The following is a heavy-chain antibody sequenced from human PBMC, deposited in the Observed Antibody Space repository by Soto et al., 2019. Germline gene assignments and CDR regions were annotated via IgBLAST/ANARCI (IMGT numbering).Heavy chain of an antibody. J-gene: IGHJ6*02. V-gene: IGHV3-23*01. CDR3: AKAGGAGSYRRGMDV. D-gene: IGHD3-10*01. Sequence: EVQLLESGGGLVQPGGSLRLSCAASGFTFSSYAMSWVRQAPGTGLEWVSAISGSGGSTYYADSVKGRLTISRDNSTTTLHLQMSRRRAEDTAVYDCAKAGGAGSYRRGMDVRGQGTTVTVSS. CDR1: GFTFSSYA. CDR2: ISGSGGST.